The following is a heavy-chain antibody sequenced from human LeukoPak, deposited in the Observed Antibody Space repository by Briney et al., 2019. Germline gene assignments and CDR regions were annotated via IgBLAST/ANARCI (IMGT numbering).Heavy chain of an antibody. CDR3: ARGRKQWLAIYYFDY. CDR2: ISSSSSYI. CDR1: GFTFSSYS. V-gene: IGHV3-21*04. Sequence: PGGSLRLSCAVSGFTFSSYSMNWVRQAPGKGLEWVSSISSSSSYIYYADSVKGRFTISRDNSKNTLYLQMNSLRAEDTAVYYCARGRKQWLAIYYFDYWGQGTLVTVSS. D-gene: IGHD6-19*01. J-gene: IGHJ4*02.